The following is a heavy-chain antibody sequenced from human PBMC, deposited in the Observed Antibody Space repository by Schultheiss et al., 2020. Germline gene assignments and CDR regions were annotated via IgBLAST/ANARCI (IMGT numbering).Heavy chain of an antibody. D-gene: IGHD6-6*01. V-gene: IGHV4-61*02. CDR3: ARGEGSSVTNWFDP. CDR2: IYTSGTT. Sequence: SETLSLTCTVSGGSISSSSYYWSWIRQPPGKGLEWIGRIYTSGTTNYNPSLKSRVTISVDTSKNQFSLKLSSVTAADTAVYYCARGEGSSVTNWFDPWGQGTLVTVSS. CDR1: GGSISSSSYY. J-gene: IGHJ5*02.